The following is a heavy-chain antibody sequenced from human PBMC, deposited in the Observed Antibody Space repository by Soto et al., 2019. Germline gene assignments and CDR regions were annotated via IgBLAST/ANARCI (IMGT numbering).Heavy chain of an antibody. CDR1: GGSISSYY. D-gene: IGHD3-3*01. V-gene: IGHV4-59*01. CDR2: IYYSGST. CDR3: ARADYDFWSGYYPGPYYYYYGMDV. J-gene: IGHJ6*02. Sequence: QVQLQESGPGLVKPSETLSLTCTVSGGSISSYYWSWIRQPPGKGLEWIGYIYYSGSTNYNPSLKSRVTISVDTSKNRFSLKLSSVTAADTAMYYCARADYDFWSGYYPGPYYYYYGMDVWGRGTTVTVSS.